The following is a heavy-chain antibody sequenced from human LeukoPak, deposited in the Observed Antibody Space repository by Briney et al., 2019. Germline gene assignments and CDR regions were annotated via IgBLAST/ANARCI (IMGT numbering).Heavy chain of an antibody. CDR1: GFTFSSYA. CDR3: AKDRGPIAAAGIDY. CDR2: ISGSGGST. Sequence: GRSLRLSCAASGFTFSSYAMHWVRQAPGKGLEWVSAISGSGGSTYYADSVKGRFTISRDNSKNTLYLQMNSLRAEDTAVYYCAKDRGPIAAAGIDYWGQGTLVTVSS. D-gene: IGHD6-13*01. J-gene: IGHJ4*02. V-gene: IGHV3-23*01.